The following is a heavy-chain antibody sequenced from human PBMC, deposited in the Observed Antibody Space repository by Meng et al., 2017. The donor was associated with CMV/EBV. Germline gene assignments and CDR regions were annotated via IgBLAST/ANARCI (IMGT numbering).Heavy chain of an antibody. CDR1: GGSISSGDYY. D-gene: IGHD1-14*01. Sequence: VRLLDTAHGLSKPSHTLSLTCPVSGGSISSGDYYWSWIRQPPGKGLEWIGYIYYSGSTYYNPSLKSRVTISVDTSKNQFSLKLSSVTAADTAVYYCARVMGPNRTPYYFDYWGQGTLVTVSS. V-gene: IGHV4-30-4*08. CDR2: IYYSGST. CDR3: ARVMGPNRTPYYFDY. J-gene: IGHJ4*02.